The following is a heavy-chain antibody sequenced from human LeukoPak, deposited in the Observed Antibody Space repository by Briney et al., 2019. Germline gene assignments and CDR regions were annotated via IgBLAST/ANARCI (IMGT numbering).Heavy chain of an antibody. V-gene: IGHV3-21*04. CDR3: AKDQSIGYEIDY. J-gene: IGHJ4*02. CDR1: GFTFSSYA. CDR2: ISRGSDHI. Sequence: GGSLRLSCAASGFTFSSYAMNWVRQAPGKGLEWVSSISRGSDHIFYADSMKGRFTISRDNAKNSLYLQMDGLRAEDTAVYYCAKDQSIGYEIDYWGQGTLVTVSS. D-gene: IGHD5-18*01.